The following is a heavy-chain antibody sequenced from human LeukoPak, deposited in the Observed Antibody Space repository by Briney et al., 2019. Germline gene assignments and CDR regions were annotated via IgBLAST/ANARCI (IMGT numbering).Heavy chain of an antibody. D-gene: IGHD3-10*01. V-gene: IGHV5-51*01. CDR3: ARVKSDYYGSGGYYFLGFDP. J-gene: IGHJ5*02. CDR2: IYPGDSDT. CDR1: GYSFTSYW. Sequence: GESLKISCKGSGYSFTSYWIGWVRQMPGKGLAWMGIIYPGDSDTRYSPSFQGQVTISADKSISTAYLQWSSLKASDTAMYYCARVKSDYYGSGGYYFLGFDPWGQGTLVTVSS.